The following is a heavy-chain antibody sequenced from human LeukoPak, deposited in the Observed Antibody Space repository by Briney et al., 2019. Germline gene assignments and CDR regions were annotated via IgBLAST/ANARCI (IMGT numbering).Heavy chain of an antibody. CDR2: INHSGST. CDR3: ARGLVVVPAAMPFRVSGIWYYGMDV. J-gene: IGHJ6*02. D-gene: IGHD2-2*01. V-gene: IGHV4-34*01. Sequence: SETLSLTCAVYGGSFSGYYWSWIRQPPGKGLEWIGEINHSGSTNYNPSLKSRVTISVDTSKNQFSLKLSSVTAADTAVYYCARGLVVVPAAMPFRVSGIWYYGMDVWGQGTTVTVSS. CDR1: GGSFSGYY.